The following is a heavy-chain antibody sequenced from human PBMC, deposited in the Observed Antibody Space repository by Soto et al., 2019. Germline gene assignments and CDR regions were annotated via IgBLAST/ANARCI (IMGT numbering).Heavy chain of an antibody. Sequence: GASVKVSCKASGGTFSSYAFSWVRQAPGQGLEWMGWISAYNGNTNNAKKFQGRVTMTTDTSTSTAYMELRSLRSDDTAVYYCARDVTPPDYWGQGTLVTVSS. CDR3: ARDVTPPDY. CDR2: ISAYNGNT. CDR1: GGTFSSYA. V-gene: IGHV1-18*01. J-gene: IGHJ4*02.